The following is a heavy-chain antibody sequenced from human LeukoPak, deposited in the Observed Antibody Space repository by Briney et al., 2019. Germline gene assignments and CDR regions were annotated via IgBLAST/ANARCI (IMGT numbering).Heavy chain of an antibody. D-gene: IGHD5-12*01. CDR3: ARQGLATMRHFDY. J-gene: IGHJ4*02. CDR1: GGSISSGDYY. CDR2: IYYSGST. V-gene: IGHV4-39*01. Sequence: SETLSLTCTVSGGSISSGDYYWSWIRQPPGKGLEWIGYIYYSGSTYYNPSLKSRVTISVDTSKNQFSLKLSSVTAADTAVYYCARQGLATMRHFDYWGQGTLVTVSS.